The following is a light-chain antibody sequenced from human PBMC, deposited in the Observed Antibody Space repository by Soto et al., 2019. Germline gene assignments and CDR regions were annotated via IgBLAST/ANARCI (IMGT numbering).Light chain of an antibody. CDR2: AAS. Sequence: SGSLGDRVTITCRTSQIVRNYLNWYQHKPGTAPKLLFYAASSLRSGVPSRFSASGSGRDFTLNISSLQGEDFATYYCQXXXXXPWTFGQGTKVEIK. V-gene: IGKV1-39*01. CDR3: QXXXXXPWT. CDR1: QIVRNY. J-gene: IGKJ1*01.